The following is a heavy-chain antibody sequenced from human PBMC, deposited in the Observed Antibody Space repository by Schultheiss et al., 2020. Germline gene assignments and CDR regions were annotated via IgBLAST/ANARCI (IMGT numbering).Heavy chain of an antibody. CDR1: GGSISSYY. CDR2: IYYSGST. Sequence: SETLSLTCTVSGGSISSYYWSWIRQPPGKGLEWIGYIYYSGSTNYNPSLKSRVTISVDTSKNQFSLKLSSVTAADTAVYYCARDRGLGIHLGELSLYSDAFDIWGQGTMVNVSS. D-gene: IGHD3-16*02. J-gene: IGHJ3*02. CDR3: ARDRGLGIHLGELSLYSDAFDI. V-gene: IGHV4-59*01.